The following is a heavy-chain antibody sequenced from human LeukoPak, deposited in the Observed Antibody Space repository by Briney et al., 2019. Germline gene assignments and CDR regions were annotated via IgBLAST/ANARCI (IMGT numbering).Heavy chain of an antibody. CDR3: AVNLTNTTFET. V-gene: IGHV4-59*08. CDR1: GGSISTYY. J-gene: IGHJ3*02. Sequence: SETLSLTCTVSGGSISTYYWRWFRQPPGGGVEGSGSIYYSGSTNYNPPLKSRVTISVDRSKSHFSLELTSMTAADTAVYYWAVNLTNTTFETWGKGTMLTVSS. CDR2: IYYSGST. D-gene: IGHD1-1*01.